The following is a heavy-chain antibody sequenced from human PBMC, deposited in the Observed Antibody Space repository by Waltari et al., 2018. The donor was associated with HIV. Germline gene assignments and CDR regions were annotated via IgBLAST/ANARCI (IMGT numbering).Heavy chain of an antibody. Sequence: EVQLVESGGGLVKPGGSLRLSCAASGFTFSNAWMSWVRQAPGKGLEWVGRIKSKTEGGTTDYAAPVKGRFTISRDDSKNTLYLQMNSLKTEDTAVYYCTTRGRGDYWGQGTLVTVSS. CDR3: TTRGRGDY. D-gene: IGHD3-10*01. CDR1: GFTFSNAW. V-gene: IGHV3-15*01. CDR2: IKSKTEGGTT. J-gene: IGHJ4*02.